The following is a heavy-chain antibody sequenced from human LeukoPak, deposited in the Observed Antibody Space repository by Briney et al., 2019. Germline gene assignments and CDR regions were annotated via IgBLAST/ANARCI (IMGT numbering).Heavy chain of an antibody. V-gene: IGHV1-2*02. D-gene: IGHD2-2*01. CDR1: GYTFTGYY. CDR2: INPNSGGT. J-gene: IGHJ5*02. Sequence: ASVKVSCKASGYTFTGYYMHWVRQAPGQGLEWMGWINPNSGGTNYAQKFQGRVTMTRDTSISTAYMELSRLRSDDTAVYYCARPDHHYPYCSSTSCQKGWFDPWGQGTLVTVSS. CDR3: ARPDHHYPYCSSTSCQKGWFDP.